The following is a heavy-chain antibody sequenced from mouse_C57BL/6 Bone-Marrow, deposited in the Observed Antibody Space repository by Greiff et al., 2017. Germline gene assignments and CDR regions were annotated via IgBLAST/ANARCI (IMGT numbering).Heavy chain of an antibody. V-gene: IGHV5-4*01. CDR1: GFTFSSYA. J-gene: IGHJ2*01. CDR3: AILPSYFDY. D-gene: IGHD1-1*01. Sequence: EVQLVESGGGLVKPGGSLKLSCAASGFTFSSYAMSWVRQTPEKRLEWVATISDGGSYTYYPDNVKGRFTISRDNAKNNLYLQMSHLKSEDTAMYYCAILPSYFDYWGQGTTLTVSS. CDR2: ISDGGSYT.